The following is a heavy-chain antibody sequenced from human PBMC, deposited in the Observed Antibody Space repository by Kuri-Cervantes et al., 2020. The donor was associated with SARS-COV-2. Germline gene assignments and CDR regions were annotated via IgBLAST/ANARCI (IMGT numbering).Heavy chain of an antibody. CDR3: ARVISITSFGVAIRGHGCFDP. D-gene: IGHD3-3*01. J-gene: IGHJ5*02. CDR1: GGSISSCGYS. CDR2: IYHSGST. Sequence: SETLSLTCAVSGGSISSCGYSWSWIRQPPGKGLEWIGYIYHSGSTYYNPSLKSRVTISVDRSKTQFSLKLSSVTAADTAVYYCARVISITSFGVAIRGHGCFDPWGQGTLVTVSS. V-gene: IGHV4-30-2*01.